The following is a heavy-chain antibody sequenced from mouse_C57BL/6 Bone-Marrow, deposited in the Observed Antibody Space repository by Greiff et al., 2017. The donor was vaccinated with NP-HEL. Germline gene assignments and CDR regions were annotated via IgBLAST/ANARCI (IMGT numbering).Heavy chain of an antibody. Sequence: VQLQQSGPELVKPGASVKISCKASGYAFSSSWMNWVKQRPGKGLKWIGRIYPGDGDTNYNGKFKGKATLTADKSSSTAYMQLSSLTSEDSAVYFCARRDSNYAAWFAYWGQGTLVTVSA. CDR2: IYPGDGDT. J-gene: IGHJ3*01. CDR3: ARRDSNYAAWFAY. V-gene: IGHV1-82*01. CDR1: GYAFSSSW. D-gene: IGHD2-5*01.